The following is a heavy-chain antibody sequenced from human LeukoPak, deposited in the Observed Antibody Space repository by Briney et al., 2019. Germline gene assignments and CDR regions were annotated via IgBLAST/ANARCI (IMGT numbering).Heavy chain of an antibody. Sequence: SETLSVSCAVPVGSISSSSYYWGWIRQPPGKGLEWIGSIYFSGSTYYNPSLKRRVTISVDTSKNQFSLKLSSVTAADTAVYYCARLSNMDVWGKGTTVTVSS. CDR2: IYFSGST. CDR1: VGSISSSSYY. J-gene: IGHJ6*03. CDR3: ARLSNMDV. V-gene: IGHV4-39*01.